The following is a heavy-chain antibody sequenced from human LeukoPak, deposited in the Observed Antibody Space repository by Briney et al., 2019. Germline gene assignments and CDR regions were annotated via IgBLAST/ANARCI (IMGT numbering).Heavy chain of an antibody. J-gene: IGHJ3*02. V-gene: IGHV1-18*01. CDR1: GYTLTNNG. CDR2: IRAYIGNT. D-gene: IGHD5-18*01. Sequence: ASVKVSCKASGYTLTNNGITWVRQAPGHGLEWMGWIRAYIGNTNYAQKLQGRVTMTTDTSTSTAYMELRSLRSDDTAVYYCAGYSYGYDAFDIWGQGTMVTVSS. CDR3: AGYSYGYDAFDI.